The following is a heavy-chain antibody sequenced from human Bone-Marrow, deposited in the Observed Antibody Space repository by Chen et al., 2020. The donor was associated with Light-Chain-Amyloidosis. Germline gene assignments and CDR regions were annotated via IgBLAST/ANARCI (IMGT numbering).Heavy chain of an antibody. D-gene: IGHD5-12*01. CDR1: GYTFPNYW. CDR2: IYPDDSDA. J-gene: IGHJ4*02. CDR3: ARRRDGYNFDY. V-gene: IGHV5-51*01. Sequence: EVQLEQSGPEVKKPGESLKISCKGSGYTFPNYWIGWVRQMPGKGLEWMGVIYPDDSDARYSPSFEGRVTISADKSITAAYLQGRSLKASGTAMYYCARRRDGYNFDYWGQGTLVTGSS.